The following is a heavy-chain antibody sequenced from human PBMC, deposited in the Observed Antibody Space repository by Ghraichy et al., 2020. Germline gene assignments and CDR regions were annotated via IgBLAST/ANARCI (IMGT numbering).Heavy chain of an antibody. CDR2: ISSGGQST. V-gene: IGHV3-23*01. CDR1: GFIFSSIA. D-gene: IGHD3-3*01. J-gene: IGHJ3*02. Sequence: GGSLRLSCAGSGFIFSSIAMSWVRQAPGQGLEWVSSISSGGQSTYYSDPVKGRFTISRDNSKNMLFLQMNSLRAEDTALYYCAKGNFGLFDIWGQGTMVTVSS. CDR3: AKGNFGLFDI.